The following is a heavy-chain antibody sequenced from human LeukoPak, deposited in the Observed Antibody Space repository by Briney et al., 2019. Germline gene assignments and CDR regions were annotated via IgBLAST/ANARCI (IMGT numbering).Heavy chain of an antibody. CDR2: ISWNSVYI. V-gene: IGHV3-9*01. CDR1: GFTFDDYA. J-gene: IGHJ4*02. CDR3: TRVQFRISSSWYLKYYFDY. D-gene: IGHD6-13*01. Sequence: GGSLRLSCVASGFTFDDYAMYWVRQAPGKGLEWVSTISWNSVYIGYADSVKGRFTISRDNAKNSLYLQMNSLKTEDTAVYYCTRVQFRISSSWYLKYYFDYWGQGTLVTVSS.